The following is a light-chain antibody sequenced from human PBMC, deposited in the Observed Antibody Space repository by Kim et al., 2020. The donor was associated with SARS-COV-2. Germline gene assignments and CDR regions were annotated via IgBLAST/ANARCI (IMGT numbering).Light chain of an antibody. CDR3: QSADSSDTFWV. J-gene: IGLJ3*02. Sequence: SYELTQPPSVSVSPGQTARITCSGDALPKQYAYWFQQKPGQAPVVVIYEDTERPSGIPERFSGSTSGTTVTLTISGVQAEDEADCYCQSADSSDTFWVFGGGTQRTVL. CDR1: ALPKQY. CDR2: EDT. V-gene: IGLV3-25*03.